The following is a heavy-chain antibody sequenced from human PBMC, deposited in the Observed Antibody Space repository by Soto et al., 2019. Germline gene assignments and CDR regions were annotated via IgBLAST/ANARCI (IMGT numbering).Heavy chain of an antibody. Sequence: QLQLQESGPGLVKPSETLSLTCTVSGGSISSSSYYWGWIRQPPGKGLEWIGSIYESGSTYYNPSLNSQVTISVDTSKNQFSLKVTSVTAADTAVYYCASGYSYGSWGQGTLVTVSS. CDR1: GGSISSSSYY. CDR3: ASGYSYGS. J-gene: IGHJ4*02. V-gene: IGHV4-39*01. D-gene: IGHD5-18*01. CDR2: IYESGST.